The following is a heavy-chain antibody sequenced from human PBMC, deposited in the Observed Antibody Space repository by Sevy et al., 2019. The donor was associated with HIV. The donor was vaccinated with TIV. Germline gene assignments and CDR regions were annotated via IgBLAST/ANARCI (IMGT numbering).Heavy chain of an antibody. J-gene: IGHJ4*02. V-gene: IGHV3-74*01. D-gene: IGHD3-22*01. CDR1: GFTFSTYW. Sequence: GGSLRLSCGASGFTFSTYWMHWVRQAPGKGLVWVARIYRDGSSIRYADFVKGRFTISRDNAKDTLYLHMNSLRAEDTAVYYCASEGKYYDSGGSYTPFDYWGQGLLVTVSS. CDR2: IYRDGSSI. CDR3: ASEGKYYDSGGSYTPFDY.